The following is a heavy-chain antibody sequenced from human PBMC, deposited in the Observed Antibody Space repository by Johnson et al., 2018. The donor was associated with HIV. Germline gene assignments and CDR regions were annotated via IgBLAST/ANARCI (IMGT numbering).Heavy chain of an antibody. V-gene: IGHV3-30-3*01. CDR2: ISYDGSNK. J-gene: IGHJ3*02. CDR3: AKGLGSSSVGSCPMDAFDI. Sequence: QVQLVESGGGVVQPGRSLRLSCAASGFTFSSYAMHWVRQAPGKGLEWVAVISYDGSNKYYADSVKGRFTISRDNSKNTLYLQINSLRAEDTAVYYCAKGLGSSSVGSCPMDAFDIRDQGTMVTVSS. CDR1: GFTFSSYA. D-gene: IGHD2-15*01.